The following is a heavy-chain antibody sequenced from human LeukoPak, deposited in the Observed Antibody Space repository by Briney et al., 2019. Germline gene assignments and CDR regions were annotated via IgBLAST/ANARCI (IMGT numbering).Heavy chain of an antibody. D-gene: IGHD3-10*01. CDR1: GFTFSTCA. V-gene: IGHV3-23*01. J-gene: IGHJ4*02. Sequence: GGSLRLSCAASGFTFSTCAMGWVRQAPGKGLGWVSAISGSGGSTFYADSVKGRFTISRDNSKNTVYLQMNSLRAEDTALYYCARGASYCDLWGQGTLVTVSS. CDR2: ISGSGGST. CDR3: ARGASYCDL.